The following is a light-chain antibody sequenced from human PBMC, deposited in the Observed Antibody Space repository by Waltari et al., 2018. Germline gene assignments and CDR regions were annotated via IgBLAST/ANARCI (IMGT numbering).Light chain of an antibody. CDR1: RGVSSNY. V-gene: IGKV3-20*01. Sequence: DIVLTQSPGTLSLSPGESATLHWRASRGVSSNYLAWYQQKPGQAPRLLIYGASSRAPGIPDSCSGSGSGTDFTLTISILEPEDFAVYYCQQYGSSPWTVGQGTKVEIK. J-gene: IGKJ1*01. CDR2: GAS. CDR3: QQYGSSPWT.